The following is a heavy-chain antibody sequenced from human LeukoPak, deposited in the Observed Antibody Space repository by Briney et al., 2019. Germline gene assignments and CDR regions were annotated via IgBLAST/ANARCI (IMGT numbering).Heavy chain of an antibody. CDR2: ISGSGDSI. V-gene: IGHV3-23*01. CDR1: GFTFSIYA. CDR3: AKDRVATMATRAILN. D-gene: IGHD5-24*01. J-gene: IGHJ4*02. Sequence: TGGSLRLSCAASGFTFSIYAMSWVRQAPGKGLEWVSTISGSGDSIYFEASVKSRFTISRDNYKNTLYLQMNSLRAEDTAVYYCAKDRVATMATRAILNWGQGTLVTVSS.